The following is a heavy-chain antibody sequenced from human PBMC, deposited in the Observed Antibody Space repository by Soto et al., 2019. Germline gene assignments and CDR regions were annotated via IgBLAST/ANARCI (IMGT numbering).Heavy chain of an antibody. V-gene: IGHV3-30-3*01. CDR1: GFTFSSYA. Sequence: ESGGGVVQPGRSLRLSCAASGFTFSSYAMHWVRQAPGKGLEWVAVISYDGSNKYYADSVKGRFTISRDNSKNTLYLQMNSLRAEDTAVYYCARATAAAPPYDYWGQGTLVTVSS. CDR2: ISYDGSNK. D-gene: IGHD6-13*01. J-gene: IGHJ4*02. CDR3: ARATAAAPPYDY.